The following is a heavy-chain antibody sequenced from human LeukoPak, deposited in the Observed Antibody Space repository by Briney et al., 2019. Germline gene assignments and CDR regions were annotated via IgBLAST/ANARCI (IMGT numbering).Heavy chain of an antibody. Sequence: GGSLRLSCAASGFTLGAFAMHWVRQAPGKGLEWVSLIDKDGRKTYYADSVKGRFTISRDNSKNFLYLQMTSLRTEDTALYYCATWAFYHSLDVWGQGATVTVSS. CDR3: ATWAFYHSLDV. V-gene: IGHV3-43*02. CDR1: GFTLGAFA. J-gene: IGHJ6*02. D-gene: IGHD1-26*01. CDR2: IDKDGRKT.